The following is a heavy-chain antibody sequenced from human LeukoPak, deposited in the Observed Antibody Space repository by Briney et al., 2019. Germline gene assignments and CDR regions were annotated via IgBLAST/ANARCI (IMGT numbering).Heavy chain of an antibody. CDR1: GGSFSGYY. D-gene: IGHD3-3*01. V-gene: IGHV4-34*01. J-gene: IGHJ4*02. CDR3: ARGRRTIFGVVPYDY. CDR2: INHSGST. Sequence: SETLSLTCAVYGGSFSGYYWSWIRQPPAKGLEWIGEINHSGSTNSNPSLTSRVTISVDTSKNQFSLKLSSVTAADTAVYYCARGRRTIFGVVPYDYWGQGTLVTVSS.